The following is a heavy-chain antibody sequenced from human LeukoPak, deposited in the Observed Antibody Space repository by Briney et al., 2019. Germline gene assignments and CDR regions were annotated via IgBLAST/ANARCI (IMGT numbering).Heavy chain of an antibody. CDR3: ATVRYDFWSGNYFDY. J-gene: IGHJ4*02. CDR2: IVVGSGNT. V-gene: IGHV1-58*02. CDR1: GFTFTSSA. D-gene: IGHD3-3*01. Sequence: GASVKVSCKASGFTFTSSAMQWVRQARGQRLEWIGWIVVGSGNTNYAQKFQERVTITRDMSTSTAYMELSSLRSEDTAVYYCATVRYDFWSGNYFDYWGQGTLVTVSS.